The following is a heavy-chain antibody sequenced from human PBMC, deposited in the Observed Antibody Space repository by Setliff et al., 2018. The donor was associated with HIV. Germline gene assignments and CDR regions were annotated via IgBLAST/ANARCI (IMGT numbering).Heavy chain of an antibody. CDR1: GFTFSNFA. Sequence: GGSLRLSCAASGFTFSNFAMSWVRLTPGKGLEWVSGITDSGSTTYYDDSVKGRLTISRDNSTNTLYLQINSLRAEDKAVYYCAKDARWNYVGFDYWGQGTLVTVSS. CDR2: ITDSGSTT. V-gene: IGHV3-23*01. J-gene: IGHJ4*02. D-gene: IGHD1-7*01. CDR3: AKDARWNYVGFDY.